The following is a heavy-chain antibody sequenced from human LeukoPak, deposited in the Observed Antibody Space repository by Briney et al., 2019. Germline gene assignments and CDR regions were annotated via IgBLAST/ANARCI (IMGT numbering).Heavy chain of an antibody. D-gene: IGHD5-24*01. J-gene: IGHJ1*01. CDR2: IKSKTDGGTT. CDR1: GFIFTNAW. V-gene: IGHV3-15*07. CDR3: IRYGYNLLECSQH. Sequence: GGSLRPSCAASGFIFTNAWMNWVRQAPGKGLEWVGRIKSKTDGGTTDYAAPVKGRFTVSRDDSKSKLYLQMNSLKTEDTAMYYCIRYGYNLLECSQHWGQGTLVTVSS.